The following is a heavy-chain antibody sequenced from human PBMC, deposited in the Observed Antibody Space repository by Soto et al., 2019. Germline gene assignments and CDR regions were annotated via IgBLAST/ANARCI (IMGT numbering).Heavy chain of an antibody. CDR2: INAGNGNT. V-gene: IGHV1-3*01. CDR3: AREECSGGSCYYAEYFQH. D-gene: IGHD2-15*01. Sequence: ASVKVSCKASGYTFTSYAMHWVRQAPGQRLELMGWINAGNGNTKYSQKFQGRVTITRDTSASTVYMELSSLRSEDTALYYCAREECSGGSCYYAEYFQHWGQGTLVTVSS. J-gene: IGHJ1*01. CDR1: GYTFTSYA.